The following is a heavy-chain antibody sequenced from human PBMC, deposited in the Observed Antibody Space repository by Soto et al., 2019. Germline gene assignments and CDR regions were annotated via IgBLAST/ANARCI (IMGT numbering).Heavy chain of an antibody. CDR1: GYTFTSYA. D-gene: IGHD3-3*01. CDR2: INAGNGNT. Sequence: ASVKVSCKASGYTFTSYAMHWVRQAPGQRLEWMGWINAGNGNTKYSQKFQGRVSITRDTSASTASMELSSLRSEDTAVYYCARDPRRTIFGVNLDYGMDVWGQGTTVTVSS. V-gene: IGHV1-3*01. J-gene: IGHJ6*02. CDR3: ARDPRRTIFGVNLDYGMDV.